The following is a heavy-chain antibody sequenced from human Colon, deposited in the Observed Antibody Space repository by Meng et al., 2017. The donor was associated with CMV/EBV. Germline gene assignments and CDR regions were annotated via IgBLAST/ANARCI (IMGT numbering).Heavy chain of an antibody. D-gene: IGHD6-13*01. CDR1: GFTFSTYS. V-gene: IGHV3-21*01. J-gene: IGHJ4*02. CDR2: IGYGGTPI. Sequence: GGPLRLSCAASGFTFSTYSMNWVRQAPGKGLEWVSSIGYGGTPIYYAESVKGRFNISRDNAKNSVFLQMNSLRAEDTAVYYCVAAPGFSFGDYWGQGTLVTVSS. CDR3: VAAPGFSFGDY.